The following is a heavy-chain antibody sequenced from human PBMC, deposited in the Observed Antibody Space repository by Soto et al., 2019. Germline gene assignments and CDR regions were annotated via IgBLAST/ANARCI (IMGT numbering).Heavy chain of an antibody. CDR3: ARLKIVVVVAATRKGYYYGMDV. CDR1: GYTFTNYG. D-gene: IGHD2-15*01. J-gene: IGHJ6*02. CDR2: ISAYNGHT. Sequence: QVQLVQSGAEVKKPGASVKVSCKASGYTFTNYGISWVRQAPGQGLEWMGWISAYNGHTNYAQKLQGRVTMNTDTSTNTAYLELRSLRSDDTAVYYCARLKIVVVVAATRKGYYYGMDVWGQGTTVTVSS. V-gene: IGHV1-18*01.